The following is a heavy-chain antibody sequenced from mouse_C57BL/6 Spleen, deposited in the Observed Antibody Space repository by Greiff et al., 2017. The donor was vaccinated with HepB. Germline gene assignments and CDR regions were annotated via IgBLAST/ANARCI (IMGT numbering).Heavy chain of an antibody. D-gene: IGHD1-1*01. CDR2: ISRGGSYT. Sequence: EVKLVESGGDLVKPGGSLKLSCAASGFTFSSYGMSWVRQTPDKRLEWVATISRGGSYTYYPDSVKGRFTISRDNAKNTLYLQMSSLKSEDTAMYYCASYYYGSRGDYAMDYWGQGTSVTVSS. V-gene: IGHV5-6*01. CDR3: ASYYYGSRGDYAMDY. CDR1: GFTFSSYG. J-gene: IGHJ4*01.